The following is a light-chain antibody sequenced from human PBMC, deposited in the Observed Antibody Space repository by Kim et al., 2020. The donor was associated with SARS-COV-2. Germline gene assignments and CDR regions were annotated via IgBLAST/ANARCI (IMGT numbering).Light chain of an antibody. Sequence: SSELTQDPAVSVALGQTVRITCQGDSLRSYYASWYQQKPGQAPVLVIYGKNNRPSGIPDRFSGSSSGNTASLTITGAQAEDKADYYCNSRDSSGNHLEVF. CDR2: GKN. V-gene: IGLV3-19*01. CDR3: NSRDSSGNHLEV. J-gene: IGLJ2*01. CDR1: SLRSYY.